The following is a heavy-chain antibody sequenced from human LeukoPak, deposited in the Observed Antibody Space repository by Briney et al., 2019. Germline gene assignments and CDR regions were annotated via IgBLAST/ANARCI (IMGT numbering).Heavy chain of an antibody. V-gene: IGHV1-18*01. D-gene: IGHD2-21*02. CDR3: ARAGLVVVTAIHGFDP. J-gene: IGHJ5*02. CDR2: ISAYNGNT. CDR1: GYTFTIYG. Sequence: ASVKVSCKASGYTFTIYGISWVRQAPGQGLEWMGWISAYNGNTNYAQKLQGRVTMTTDTSTSTAYMELRSLRSDDTAVYYCARAGLVVVTAIHGFDPWGQGTLVTVSS.